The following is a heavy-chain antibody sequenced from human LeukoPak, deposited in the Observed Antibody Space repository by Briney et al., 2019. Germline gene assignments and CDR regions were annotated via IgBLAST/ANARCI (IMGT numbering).Heavy chain of an antibody. J-gene: IGHJ6*03. V-gene: IGHV4-34*01. D-gene: IGHD3-10*01. CDR3: ARAVGSGSFQTYYYYMDV. CDR1: GGSFSGYY. Sequence: SSETLSLTCAVYGGSFSGYYWSWIRQPPGKGLEWIGEINHSGSTNYNPSLKSRVTISVDTSKNQFSLKLSSVTAADTAVYYCARAVGSGSFQTYYYYMDVWGKGTTVTISS. CDR2: INHSGST.